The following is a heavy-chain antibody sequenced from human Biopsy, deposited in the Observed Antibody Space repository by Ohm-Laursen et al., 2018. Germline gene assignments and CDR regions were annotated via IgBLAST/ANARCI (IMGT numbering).Heavy chain of an antibody. V-gene: IGHV3-23*01. CDR3: AKGGSITIFGVVINNCFDP. CDR1: GFTYTTFA. D-gene: IGHD3-3*01. CDR2: ISANGATS. J-gene: IGHJ5*02. Sequence: SLRLSCAASGFTYTTFAMSWVGQAPGKGPEWVSTISANGATSYYADSVKGRFTISRDNSKNTLYLQMNSVRADDTAIYYCAKGGSITIFGVVINNCFDPWGQGTRVTVSS.